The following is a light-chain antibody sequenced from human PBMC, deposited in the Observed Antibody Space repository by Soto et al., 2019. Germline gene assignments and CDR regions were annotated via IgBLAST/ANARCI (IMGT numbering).Light chain of an antibody. J-gene: IGKJ4*01. CDR1: QSISTY. CDR2: AAS. Sequence: DIQMTQSPSSLSASVGDRVTITCRASQSISTYLTWYQQKPGKAPNLLIFAASTLQSGVPSRFSGSGSGTEFTLTIRGLQPEDFATYYCQQGYAAPLTFGGGTKVDIK. V-gene: IGKV1-39*01. CDR3: QQGYAAPLT.